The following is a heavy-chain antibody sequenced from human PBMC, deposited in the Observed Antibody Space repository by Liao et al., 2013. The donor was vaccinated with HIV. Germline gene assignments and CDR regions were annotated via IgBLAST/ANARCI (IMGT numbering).Heavy chain of an antibody. Sequence: QVQLQESGPGVVKPSETLSLTCTVSGGSISEYYWSWIRQPAGKGLEWIGHIYGSGSADYSPSLKSRVTMSVDTSKNQFSLNLISVTAADTAVYYCAGPGYSSSWGAFEYWGQGALVTVSS. CDR1: GGSISEYY. CDR2: IYGSGSA. D-gene: IGHD6-13*01. V-gene: IGHV4-4*07. CDR3: AGPGYSSSWGAFEY. J-gene: IGHJ4*02.